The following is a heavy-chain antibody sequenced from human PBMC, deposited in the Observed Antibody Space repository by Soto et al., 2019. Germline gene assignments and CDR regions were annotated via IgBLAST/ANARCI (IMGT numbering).Heavy chain of an antibody. Sequence: QLQLQESGPGLVKPSETLSLTCTVSGGSISSSTSYCGWIRQPPGKGLEWIGSINYSGSTYYSPSLKSRVTISADTSKNQFSLKLSSVTAADTAVYYCARPVNYYYYYMDVWGKGNMVTVSS. CDR2: INYSGST. V-gene: IGHV4-39*01. J-gene: IGHJ6*03. CDR1: GGSISSSTSY. CDR3: ARPVNYYYYYMDV.